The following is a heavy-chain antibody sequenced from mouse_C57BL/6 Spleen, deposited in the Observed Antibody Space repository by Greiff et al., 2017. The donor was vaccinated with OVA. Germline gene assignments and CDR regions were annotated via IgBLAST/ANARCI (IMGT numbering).Heavy chain of an antibody. D-gene: IGHD2-1*01. CDR1: GYTFTDYE. Sequence: QVQLQQSGAELVRPGASVTLSCKASGYTFTDYEMHWVKQTPVHGLEWIGAIDPETGGTAYNQKFKGKAILTADKSSSTAYMELRSLTSEDSAVYYCTRGHSTWGYWGQGTTLTVSS. V-gene: IGHV1-15*01. CDR3: TRGHSTWGY. CDR2: IDPETGGT. J-gene: IGHJ2*01.